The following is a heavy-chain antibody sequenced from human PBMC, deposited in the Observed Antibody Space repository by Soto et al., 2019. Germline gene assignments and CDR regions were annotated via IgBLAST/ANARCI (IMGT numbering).Heavy chain of an antibody. J-gene: IGHJ3*02. CDR2: IKPDGSDK. Sequence: EVQLVESGGGLVQPGESLRLSCAASGFSFYNYWMNWVRQAPGKGPEWVANIKPDGSDKNYVDSVKGRFTISRDNAKNSLFLQMNSLRAEDTAVYYCARGSSKAFDMWGQGTMVTVSS. V-gene: IGHV3-7*02. CDR1: GFSFYNYW. CDR3: ARGSSKAFDM.